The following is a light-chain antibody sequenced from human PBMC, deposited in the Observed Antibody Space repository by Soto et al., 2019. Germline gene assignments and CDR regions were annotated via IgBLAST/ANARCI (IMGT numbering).Light chain of an antibody. J-gene: IGKJ4*01. CDR2: GAS. Sequence: EIVMTQSPATLSVSPGERATLSCRASQSVSSNLAWYQQKPGQAPRLLIYGASTRATGIPARFSGSGSGTEFTLTISSLQSEDFAVYYCQQYNNWPPVSLTFGGGPKVEIK. CDR3: QQYNNWPPVSLT. CDR1: QSVSSN. V-gene: IGKV3-15*01.